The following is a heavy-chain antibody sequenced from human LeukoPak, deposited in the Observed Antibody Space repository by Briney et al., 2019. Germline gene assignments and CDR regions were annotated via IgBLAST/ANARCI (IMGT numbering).Heavy chain of an antibody. Sequence: PGGSLRLSCTASGFSINSYDMNWVRQAPGKGLEWVSSISPKSDFIYYSDSVRGRFTISRDNADNSLYLQMNSLRAEDTAVYYCARADCSASTCYLRRSWFDHWGQGTLVTVSS. J-gene: IGHJ5*02. CDR3: ARADCSASTCYLRRSWFDH. V-gene: IGHV3-21*01. D-gene: IGHD3-9*01. CDR1: GFSINSYD. CDR2: ISPKSDFI.